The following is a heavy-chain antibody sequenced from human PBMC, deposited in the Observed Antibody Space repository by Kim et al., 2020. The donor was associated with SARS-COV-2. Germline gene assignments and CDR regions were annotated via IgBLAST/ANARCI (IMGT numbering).Heavy chain of an antibody. CDR3: ATEVGKYFQY. CDR1: GFIFSSYA. Sequence: VGSLRLSCAASGFIFSSYATTWVRQAPGKGLEWVSFINGGGITTYYSDSVKGRFTISRDNSRNTLYLQMNSLRAEDTAVYYCATEVGKYFQYWGQGTLVSVSS. J-gene: IGHJ1*01. V-gene: IGHV3-23*01. D-gene: IGHD2-15*01. CDR2: INGGGITT.